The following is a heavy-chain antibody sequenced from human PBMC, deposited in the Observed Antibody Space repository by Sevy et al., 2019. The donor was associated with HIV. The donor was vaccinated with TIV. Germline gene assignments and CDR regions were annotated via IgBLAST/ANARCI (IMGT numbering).Heavy chain of an antibody. CDR1: GFTFSSYE. V-gene: IGHV3-48*03. Sequence: GGSLRLSCAASGFTFSSYEMNWVRQAPGKGLEWVSYISSSGSTIYYADSVKGRFTISRDNAKNSLYLQMNGLRAEDTAVYYCAREAEILWFGELSAPFDYWGQGTLVTVSS. J-gene: IGHJ4*02. CDR3: AREAEILWFGELSAPFDY. CDR2: ISSSGSTI. D-gene: IGHD3-10*01.